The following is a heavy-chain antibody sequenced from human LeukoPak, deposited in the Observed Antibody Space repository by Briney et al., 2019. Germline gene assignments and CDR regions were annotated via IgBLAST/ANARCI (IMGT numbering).Heavy chain of an antibody. CDR3: ARERDYYFDY. D-gene: IGHD3/OR15-3a*01. CDR2: ISSNGGST. Sequence: GGSLSLSCAASGFTFSSYAMHWVRQAPGKGLEYVSAISSNGGSTYYANSVKGRFTISRDNSKNTLYLQMGSLRAEDMAVYYCARERDYYFDYWGQGTLVTVSS. CDR1: GFTFSSYA. J-gene: IGHJ4*02. V-gene: IGHV3-64*01.